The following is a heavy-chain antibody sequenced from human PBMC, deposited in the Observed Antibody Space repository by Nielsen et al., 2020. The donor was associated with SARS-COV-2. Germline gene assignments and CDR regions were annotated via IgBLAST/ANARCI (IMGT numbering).Heavy chain of an antibody. CDR3: ARAIAPPVNYFDY. Sequence: GGSLRLSCAVSGFSISNNYMSWVRQAPGKGLEWVSTFYSGGATYYADSVQGRFTIFRDNSENTVHLKMNNLRADDTAVYYCARAIAPPVNYFDYWGQGTLVTVSS. V-gene: IGHV3-53*01. J-gene: IGHJ4*02. CDR1: GFSISNNY. D-gene: IGHD6-6*01. CDR2: FYSGGAT.